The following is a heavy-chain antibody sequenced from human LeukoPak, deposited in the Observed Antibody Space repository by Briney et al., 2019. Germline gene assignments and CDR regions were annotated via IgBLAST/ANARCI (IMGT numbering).Heavy chain of an antibody. CDR1: GYTFTSYD. D-gene: IGHD3-16*01. CDR3: ARGSPGLLRYYGMDV. CDR2: MNPNSGNT. V-gene: IGHV1-8*01. J-gene: IGHJ6*02. Sequence: ASVKVSCTASGYTFTSYDINWVRQATGQGLEWMGWMNPNSGNTGYAQKFQGRVTMTRNTSISTAYMELSSLRSEDTAVYYCARGSPGLLRYYGMDVWGQGTTVTVSS.